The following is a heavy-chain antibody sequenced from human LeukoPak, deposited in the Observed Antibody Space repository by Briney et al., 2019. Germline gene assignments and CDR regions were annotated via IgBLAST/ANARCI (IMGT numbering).Heavy chain of an antibody. Sequence: SETLSLTCTVSGGSIGTYSWNWIRQPPGKGLEWIGYIYYSGSTNYNPSLKSRVTISVDTSKNQFSLKLSSVTAADTAVYYCARVYGFGELSRYYYGMDVWGQGTTVTVSS. CDR1: GGSIGTYS. CDR3: ARVYGFGELSRYYYGMDV. D-gene: IGHD3-10*01. V-gene: IGHV4-59*01. CDR2: IYYSGST. J-gene: IGHJ6*02.